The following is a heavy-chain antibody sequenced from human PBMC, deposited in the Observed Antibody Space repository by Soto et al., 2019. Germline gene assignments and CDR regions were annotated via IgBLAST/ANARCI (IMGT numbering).Heavy chain of an antibody. Sequence: SKTDGGTTDYAAPVKGRFTISRDDSKNTLYLQMNSLKTEDTAVYYCTTGGSSVWYYGMDVWGQGTTVTVSS. CDR2: SKTDGGTT. J-gene: IGHJ6*02. D-gene: IGHD6-13*01. CDR3: TTGGSSVWYYGMDV. V-gene: IGHV3-15*01.